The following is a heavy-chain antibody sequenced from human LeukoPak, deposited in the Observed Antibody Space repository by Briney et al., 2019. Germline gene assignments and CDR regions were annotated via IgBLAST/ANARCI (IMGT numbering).Heavy chain of an antibody. Sequence: SETLSLTCAVYGGSFSGYYWSWIRQPPGKGLEWIGEINHSGSTNYNPSLKSRVTISVDTSKNQFSLKLSSVTAADTAVYYCARGPITIFGVVNRDYYYYMDVWGKGTTVTVSS. D-gene: IGHD3-3*01. CDR2: INHSGST. V-gene: IGHV4-34*01. J-gene: IGHJ6*03. CDR1: GGSFSGYY. CDR3: ARGPITIFGVVNRDYYYYMDV.